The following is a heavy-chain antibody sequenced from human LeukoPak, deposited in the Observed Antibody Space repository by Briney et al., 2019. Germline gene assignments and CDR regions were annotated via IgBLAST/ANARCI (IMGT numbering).Heavy chain of an antibody. Sequence: PGGSLRLSCAVSGFTFSSYSMNWVRQAPGKGPEWVALIYYDGSQRKYVDSVKGRFTISRDNSKNTVYLEINNLRAEDTAVYYCARDLGYFDYWGQGTLVTVSS. CDR1: GFTFSSYS. D-gene: IGHD7-27*01. V-gene: IGHV3-33*08. CDR3: ARDLGYFDY. J-gene: IGHJ4*02. CDR2: IYYDGSQR.